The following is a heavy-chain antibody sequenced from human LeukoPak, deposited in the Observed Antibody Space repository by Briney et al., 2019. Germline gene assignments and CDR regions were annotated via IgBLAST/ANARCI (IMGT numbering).Heavy chain of an antibody. V-gene: IGHV3-48*04. D-gene: IGHD2-2*01. Sequence: PGGSLRLSCAASGFPFSSYSMHWVRQAPGKGLECVSYISSSSSTIYYADSVKGRFTISRDNAKNSLYLQMNSLRAEDTAVYYCARGGGLTSYDAFDIWGQGTMVTVSS. CDR3: ARGGGLTSYDAFDI. CDR2: ISSSSSTI. J-gene: IGHJ3*02. CDR1: GFPFSSYS.